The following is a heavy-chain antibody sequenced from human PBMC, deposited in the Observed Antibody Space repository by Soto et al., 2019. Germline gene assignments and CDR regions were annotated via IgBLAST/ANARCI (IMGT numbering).Heavy chain of an antibody. CDR1: GGSISSGGYY. D-gene: IGHD4-17*01. CDR3: ARDDLTVTTWDDAFDI. J-gene: IGHJ3*02. CDR2: IYYSGST. Sequence: PSETLSLTCTVSGGSISSGGYYWSWIRQHPGKGLEWIGYIYYSGSTYYNPSLKSRVTISVDTSKNQFSLKLSSVTAADTAVYYCARDDLTVTTWDDAFDIWGQGTMVTVSS. V-gene: IGHV4-31*03.